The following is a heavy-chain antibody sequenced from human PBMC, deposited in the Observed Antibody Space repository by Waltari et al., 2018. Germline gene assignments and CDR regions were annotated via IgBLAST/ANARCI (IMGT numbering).Heavy chain of an antibody. Sequence: QVQLVQSGAEVTKPGASVKISCKTSEYTFTSSYIHWVRQAPGQGLEWMGISNPSGGSTIYAQKFQGRVTMTRDTSTSTVYMELSSLRSEDTAVYYCALDTGALWMDVWGQGTTVTVSS. D-gene: IGHD2-21*01. CDR3: ALDTGALWMDV. J-gene: IGHJ6*02. V-gene: IGHV1-46*01. CDR1: EYTFTSSY. CDR2: SNPSGGST.